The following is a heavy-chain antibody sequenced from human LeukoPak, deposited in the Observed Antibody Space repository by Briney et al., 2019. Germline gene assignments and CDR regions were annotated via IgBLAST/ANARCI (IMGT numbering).Heavy chain of an antibody. J-gene: IGHJ5*02. D-gene: IGHD6-19*01. V-gene: IGHV4-61*02. CDR3: ARDWAGTWWFDP. Sequence: SSETLSLTCTVSGGSISGGSYYWSWIRQPAGKGLEWIGRFYPSGSTDYNPSLKSRVTISIDTSKNQFSLKLSSVTAADTAVYYCARDWAGTWWFDPWGQGTLVTVSS. CDR2: FYPSGST. CDR1: GGSISGGSYY.